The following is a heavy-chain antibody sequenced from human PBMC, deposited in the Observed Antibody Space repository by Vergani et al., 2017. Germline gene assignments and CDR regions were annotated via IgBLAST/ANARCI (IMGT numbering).Heavy chain of an antibody. Sequence: QVQLQESGPGLVKPSETLSLTCTVSGGSISSYYWSWIRQPPGKGLEWIWYIYYSGSTNSNPSLKSRVTISRDTSKNQFSLKLSSVTAADTAVYYCARLGGPAVAGIRYYYYGMDVWGQGTTVTVSS. J-gene: IGHJ6*02. D-gene: IGHD6-19*01. CDR2: IYYSGST. CDR1: GGSISSYY. V-gene: IGHV4-59*08. CDR3: ARLGGPAVAGIRYYYYGMDV.